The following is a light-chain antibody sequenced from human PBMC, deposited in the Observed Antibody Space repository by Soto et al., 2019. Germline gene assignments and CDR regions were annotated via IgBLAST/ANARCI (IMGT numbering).Light chain of an antibody. V-gene: IGKV4-1*01. Sequence: DIVMTQSPDSLAVSLGERATFNCKSSQSILDRSKNKYYLAWYQQKSGQPPKLLIYWASLRESGVPDRFTGSGSGTDFTLTISSLQAEDVAVYYCQQYFTSPWTFGQGPKVDIK. J-gene: IGKJ1*01. CDR2: WAS. CDR3: QQYFTSPWT. CDR1: QSILDRSKNKYY.